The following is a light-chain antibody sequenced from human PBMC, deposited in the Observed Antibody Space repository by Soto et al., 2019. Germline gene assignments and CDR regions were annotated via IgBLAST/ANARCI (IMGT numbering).Light chain of an antibody. J-gene: IGKJ2*01. CDR2: AAS. V-gene: IGKV1-39*01. Sequence: DXQMXQSPSSXSXXXXDXVTITCRASQSISSYLNWYQQKPGKAPKLLIYAASSLQSGVPSRFSGSGSGTAFTLTISSLQPEDFATYYCQQSYSTPYTFGQRTKLEIK. CDR1: QSISSY. CDR3: QQSYSTPYT.